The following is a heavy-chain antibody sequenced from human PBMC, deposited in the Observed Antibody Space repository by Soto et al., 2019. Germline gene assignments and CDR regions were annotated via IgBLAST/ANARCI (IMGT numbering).Heavy chain of an antibody. CDR3: AKAPGRSGVDY. J-gene: IGHJ4*02. V-gene: IGHV3-43*01. Sequence: GGSLRLSCASSGFTFDYYTMHWFLQAPGKGLEWVSLISWDGGSTYYADSVKGRFTISRDNSKNPLYLQMNSLRTEDTALYYCAKAPGRSGVDYWGQGTLVTVSS. CDR1: GFTFDYYT. CDR2: ISWDGGST. D-gene: IGHD6-19*01.